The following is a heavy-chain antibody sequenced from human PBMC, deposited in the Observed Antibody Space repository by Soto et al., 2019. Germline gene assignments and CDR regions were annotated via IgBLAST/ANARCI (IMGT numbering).Heavy chain of an antibody. CDR1: GFTFSSYA. D-gene: IGHD2-8*02. Sequence: GGSLRLSCAASGFTFSSYAMSWVRQAPGKGLEWVGRIKSKTDGGTTTDYAAPVKDRFTISRDDSKSTLFLQMNRLKTEDTAVYYCTTDGRTTGFEYWGQGTQVTVSS. CDR2: IKSKTDGGTTT. J-gene: IGHJ4*02. CDR3: TTDGRTTGFEY. V-gene: IGHV3-15*01.